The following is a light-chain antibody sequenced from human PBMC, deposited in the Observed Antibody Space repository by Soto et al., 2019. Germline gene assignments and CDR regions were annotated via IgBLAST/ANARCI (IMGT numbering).Light chain of an antibody. CDR2: GAS. V-gene: IGKV3-15*01. CDR3: QQYNNWPPVT. J-gene: IGKJ2*01. CDR1: QSISSK. Sequence: EIVMTQSPATLSVSPGERATLSCRASQSISSKLAWYQQKPGQAPRLLIYGASTRATGIPVRFSGSGSGTEFALTISSLQSEDFAVYYCQQYNNWPPVTFGQGTKLEIK.